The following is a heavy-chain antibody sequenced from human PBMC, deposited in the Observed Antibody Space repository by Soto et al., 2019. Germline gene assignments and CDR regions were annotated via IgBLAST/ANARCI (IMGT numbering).Heavy chain of an antibody. Sequence: SETLALTCTVSGGSISSYYWSWIRQPPGKGLEWIGYIYYSGSTNYNPSLKSRVTISVDTSKNQFSLKLSSVTAADTAVYYCARGLRRCSSTSCYASFYYYYYGMDVWGQGTTVTVSS. CDR2: IYYSGST. D-gene: IGHD2-2*01. CDR3: ARGLRRCSSTSCYASFYYYYYGMDV. CDR1: GGSISSYY. V-gene: IGHV4-59*12. J-gene: IGHJ6*02.